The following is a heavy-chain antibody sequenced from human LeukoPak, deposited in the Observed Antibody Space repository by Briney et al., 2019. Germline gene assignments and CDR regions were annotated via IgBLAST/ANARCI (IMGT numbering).Heavy chain of an antibody. D-gene: IGHD3-22*01. Sequence: PGGSLRLSCAASGFTFSSYSMNWVRQAPGKGLEWVSSISNSSSYIYYADSVRGRFTISRDNAKNSLYLQMNSLRAEDTAVYYCARAATPTYYYDSSGYSNYWGQGTLVTVSS. CDR2: ISNSSSYI. V-gene: IGHV3-21*01. J-gene: IGHJ4*02. CDR1: GFTFSSYS. CDR3: ARAATPTYYYDSSGYSNY.